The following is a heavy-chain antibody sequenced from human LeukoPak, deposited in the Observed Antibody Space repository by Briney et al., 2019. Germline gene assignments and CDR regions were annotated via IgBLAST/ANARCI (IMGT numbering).Heavy chain of an antibody. V-gene: IGHV4-39*06. CDR2: IYYSGST. Sequence: SETLSLTCTVSGGSISSSSYYWGWIRQPPGKGLEWFGSIYYSGSTYYNPSLKSRVTISVDTSKNQFPLKLSSVTAADTAVYYCARDRGMSSSSGIYYYYYMDVWGKGTTVTVSS. CDR1: GGSISSSSYY. CDR3: ARDRGMSSSSGIYYYYYMDV. J-gene: IGHJ6*03. D-gene: IGHD6-6*01.